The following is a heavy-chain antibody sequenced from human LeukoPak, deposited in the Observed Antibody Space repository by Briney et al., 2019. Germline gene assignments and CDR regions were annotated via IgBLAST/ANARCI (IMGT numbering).Heavy chain of an antibody. CDR2: VSGYNGNT. J-gene: IGHJ5*02. CDR1: GYTFTSYA. CDR3: ARTGWGVPAAGDWFDP. V-gene: IGHV1-18*04. D-gene: IGHD2-2*01. Sequence: ASVKVSCKASGYTFTSYAFSWVRQAPGQRVEWIGWVSGYNGNTNYAQKVQGRVTMTTDTSTSTAYMELRSLRSDDTAVYYCARTGWGVPAAGDWFDPWGQGTLVTVSS.